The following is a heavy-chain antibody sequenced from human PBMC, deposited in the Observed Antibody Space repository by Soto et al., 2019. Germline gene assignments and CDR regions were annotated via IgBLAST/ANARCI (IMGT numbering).Heavy chain of an antibody. Sequence: EVQLLESGGDFVQPGGSLRLSCAASGFSFSNYAMLWVRQAPGKGLESISAISAAGVSTYYADSVQGRFTISSDNSKNTLYLQMNSLRGEDTAIYYCAKRLTNGDEGQWGRGTLVTVSS. CDR1: GFSFSNYA. V-gene: IGHV3-23*01. J-gene: IGHJ4*02. CDR2: ISAAGVST. CDR3: AKRLTNGDEGQ. D-gene: IGHD2-21*02.